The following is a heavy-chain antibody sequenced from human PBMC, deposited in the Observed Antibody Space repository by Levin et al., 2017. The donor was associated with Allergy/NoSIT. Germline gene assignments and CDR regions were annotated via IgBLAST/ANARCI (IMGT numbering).Heavy chain of an antibody. CDR1: GFAFSDYT. V-gene: IGHV3-48*01. Sequence: GGSLRLSCAVSGFAFSDYTMNWVRQAPGKGLEWVSYISSSGTTIYYADPVKGRFTISTDNAKNSLYLQMNSLGAEDTAVYYCARKSRSYFDYWGRGTLVTVAS. CDR2: ISSSGTTI. J-gene: IGHJ4*02. CDR3: ARKSRSYFDY.